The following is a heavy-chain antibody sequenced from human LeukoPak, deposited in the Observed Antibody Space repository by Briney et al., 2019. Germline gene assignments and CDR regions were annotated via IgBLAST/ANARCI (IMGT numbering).Heavy chain of an antibody. CDR2: IYYSGST. D-gene: IGHD2-8*01. Sequence: SETLSLTCTVSGCSINSGDYYWSWIRQPPGKGLEWIGYIYYSGSTYYNPSLKSRVTISIDTSKNQFSLKLSSVTAADTAVYYCARTKGNYYYMDVWGKGTTVTVSS. J-gene: IGHJ6*03. CDR1: GCSINSGDYY. CDR3: ARTKGNYYYMDV. V-gene: IGHV4-30-4*08.